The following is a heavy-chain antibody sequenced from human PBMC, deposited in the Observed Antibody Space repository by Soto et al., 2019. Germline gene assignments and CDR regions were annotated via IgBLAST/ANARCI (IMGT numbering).Heavy chain of an antibody. D-gene: IGHD5-12*01. Sequence: QVQLVESGGGVVQPGRSLRLSCAASGFTFSSYAMHWVRQAPGKGLEWVAVISYDGSNKYYADSVKGRFTISRDNSKKTLYLQMNRLRAEDTAVYYCARDYYRFNSGYGFSMDVWGQGPTVTVSS. J-gene: IGHJ6*02. CDR1: GFTFSSYA. CDR2: ISYDGSNK. V-gene: IGHV3-30*01. CDR3: ARDYYRFNSGYGFSMDV.